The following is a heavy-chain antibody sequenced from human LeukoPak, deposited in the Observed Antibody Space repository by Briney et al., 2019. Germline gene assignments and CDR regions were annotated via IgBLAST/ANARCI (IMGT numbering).Heavy chain of an antibody. V-gene: IGHV3-20*04. CDR2: INWNGGRI. D-gene: IGHD1-26*01. CDR3: ARDPILPGATGGADY. Sequence: GGSLRLSCAASGFTFDDYGMSWVRQVPGKGLEWVSGINWNGGRIGYADSVKGRFTISRDNAENSVFLQMNSLRAEDTAVYYCARDPILPGATGGADYWGQGTLVTVSS. J-gene: IGHJ4*02. CDR1: GFTFDDYG.